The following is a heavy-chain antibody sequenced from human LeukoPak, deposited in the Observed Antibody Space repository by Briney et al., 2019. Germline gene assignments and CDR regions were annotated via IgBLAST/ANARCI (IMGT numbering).Heavy chain of an antibody. CDR2: IWYDGSNK. Sequence: GGSLRLSCAASGLTFSSYGMHWVRQAPGKGLEWVAVIWYDGSNKYYADSVKGRFTISRDNSKNTLYLQMNSLRAEDTAVYYCARDRYGYGDYFDYWGQGTLVTVSS. CDR1: GLTFSSYG. V-gene: IGHV3-33*01. CDR3: ARDRYGYGDYFDY. D-gene: IGHD5-18*01. J-gene: IGHJ4*02.